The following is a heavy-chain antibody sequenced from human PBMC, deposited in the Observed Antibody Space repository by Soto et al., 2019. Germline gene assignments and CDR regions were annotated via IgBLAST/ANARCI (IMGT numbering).Heavy chain of an antibody. CDR3: ARNGR. CDR1: GFTFNTYW. V-gene: IGHV3-7*05. D-gene: IGHD2-8*01. CDR2: IKPDGSAT. Sequence: EVQLVESGGGLVQPGGSLRLSCAASGFTFNTYWMSWVRQAPGKGLEWVANIKPDGSATDYVDSVNGRFTISRDNAKNSLFLQRNSLMAEDTAVYYCARNGRWGHGTCVTVSS. J-gene: IGHJ4*01.